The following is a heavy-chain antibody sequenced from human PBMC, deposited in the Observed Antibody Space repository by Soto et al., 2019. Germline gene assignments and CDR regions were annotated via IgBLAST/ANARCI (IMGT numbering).Heavy chain of an antibody. V-gene: IGHV3-49*03. D-gene: IGHD2-21*02. CDR3: TRDQVIVVVTAADAFDI. CDR1: GFTFGDYA. J-gene: IGHJ3*02. CDR2: IRSKAYGGTT. Sequence: LGLSCTACGFTFGDYAMSWFRQSPCKVLDLVGFIRSKAYGGTTEYAASVKGRFTISRDDSKSIAYLQMNSLKTEDTAVYYCTRDQVIVVVTAADAFDIWGQGTMVTVSS.